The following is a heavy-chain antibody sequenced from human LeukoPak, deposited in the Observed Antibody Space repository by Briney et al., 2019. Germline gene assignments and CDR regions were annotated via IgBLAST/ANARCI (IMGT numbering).Heavy chain of an antibody. Sequence: GGSLRLSCAASGFTFSSYAMSWVRQAPGKGLEWVSAISGSGGSTYYADSVKGRFTISRDNSKNTLYLQVNSLRAEDTAVYYCARLILWSGYYTDWGQGTLVTVSS. V-gene: IGHV3-23*01. D-gene: IGHD3-3*01. CDR3: ARLILWSGYYTD. J-gene: IGHJ4*02. CDR2: ISGSGGST. CDR1: GFTFSSYA.